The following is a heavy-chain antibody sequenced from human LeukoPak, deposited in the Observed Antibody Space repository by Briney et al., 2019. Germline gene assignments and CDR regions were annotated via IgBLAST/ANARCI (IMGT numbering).Heavy chain of an antibody. CDR3: AGSSSGHDGSGYRPFDY. CDR2: IKKDGSEQ. CDR1: GFSLSDHG. J-gene: IGHJ4*02. D-gene: IGHD3-22*01. V-gene: IGHV3-7*04. Sequence: GGSLRLSCAASGFSLSDHGMHWVRQAPGKGLEWVVNIKKDGSEQNYVDSVKGRFGISRDNAKNSLYLQMNSLRAEDTAVYYCAGSSSGHDGSGYRPFDYWGQGTLVTVSS.